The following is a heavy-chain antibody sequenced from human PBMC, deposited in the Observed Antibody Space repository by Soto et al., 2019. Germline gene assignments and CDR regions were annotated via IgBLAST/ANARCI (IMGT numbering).Heavy chain of an antibody. V-gene: IGHV4-59*01. Sequence: SETLSLTCTVSGGCIIRYYWSWIRQPPGKGLEWIGYIYYSGSTNYNPSLKSRVTISVDTSKNQFSLKLSSVTAADTAVYYCARGGSSWYNWFDPWGQGTLVTVSS. J-gene: IGHJ5*02. CDR1: GGCIIRYY. CDR3: ARGGSSWYNWFDP. D-gene: IGHD6-13*01. CDR2: IYYSGST.